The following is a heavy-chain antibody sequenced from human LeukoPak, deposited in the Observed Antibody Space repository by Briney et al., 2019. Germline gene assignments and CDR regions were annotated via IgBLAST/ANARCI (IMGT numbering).Heavy chain of an antibody. Sequence: PGGSLRLSCAASGFTFSSYGMHWVRQAPGKGLEWVAVISYDGSNKYYADSVKGRFTISRDNSKNTLYLQMNSLRAEDTAVYYCAKDLRANYYDSSGYFNYYYGMDVWGQGTTVTVSS. J-gene: IGHJ6*02. D-gene: IGHD3-22*01. CDR2: ISYDGSNK. CDR3: AKDLRANYYDSSGYFNYYYGMDV. CDR1: GFTFSSYG. V-gene: IGHV3-30*18.